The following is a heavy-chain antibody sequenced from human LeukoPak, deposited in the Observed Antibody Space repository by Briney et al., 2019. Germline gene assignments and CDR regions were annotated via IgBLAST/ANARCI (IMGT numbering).Heavy chain of an antibody. CDR1: GGSTSSYY. D-gene: IGHD6-19*01. V-gene: IGHV4-59*01. Sequence: PSETLSLTCTVSGGSTSSYYWSWIRQPPGKGLEWIGYIYYSGSTNYNPSLKSRVTISVDTSKNQLSLKLSSVTAADTAVYYCARADTGYSSGPALFDYWGQGTLVTVSS. CDR2: IYYSGST. J-gene: IGHJ4*02. CDR3: ARADTGYSSGPALFDY.